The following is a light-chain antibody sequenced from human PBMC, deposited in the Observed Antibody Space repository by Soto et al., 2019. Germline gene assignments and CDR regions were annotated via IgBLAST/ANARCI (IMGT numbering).Light chain of an antibody. V-gene: IGKV3-15*01. CDR1: ESVSSN. J-gene: IGKJ5*01. CDR3: QQYNSWPPIT. Sequence: EIVLTQSPGTLSLSLGERTTLSCRASESVSSNLAWYQQSPGQAPRLVIYGASTRATGIPARFSGGGSGTEFTLTISSLQSEDFAVYYCQQYNSWPPITFGQGTRLEVK. CDR2: GAS.